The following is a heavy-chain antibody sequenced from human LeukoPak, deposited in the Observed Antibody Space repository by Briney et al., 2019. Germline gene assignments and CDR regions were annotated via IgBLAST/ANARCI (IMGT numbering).Heavy chain of an antibody. J-gene: IGHJ5*02. D-gene: IGHD6-19*01. Sequence: ASVKVSCKASGYTLTSYDVNWVRQATGQGLEWMGWMNPNSGNTGYAQKFQGRVTMTRNTSISTAYMELSSLRSEDTAVYYCARAVRGGWYYDPWGQGTLVTVSS. CDR3: ARAVRGGWYYDP. V-gene: IGHV1-8*01. CDR1: GYTLTSYD. CDR2: MNPNSGNT.